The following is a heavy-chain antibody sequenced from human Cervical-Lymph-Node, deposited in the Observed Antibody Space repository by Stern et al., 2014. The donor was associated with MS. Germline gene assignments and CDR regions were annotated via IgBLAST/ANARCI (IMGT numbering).Heavy chain of an antibody. Sequence: VQLVQSGAEVKKPGESLKISCKLSGYSFTIYYIAWVRQMPGKGLEWMGVVYPYDSYPTYIPAFQDQVPISADKSITTAYLQWSSLRASDTAMYYCARHVQGFDYWGQGTLVTVSS. V-gene: IGHV5-51*01. CDR1: GYSFTIYY. CDR2: VYPYDSYP. J-gene: IGHJ4*02. CDR3: ARHVQGFDY.